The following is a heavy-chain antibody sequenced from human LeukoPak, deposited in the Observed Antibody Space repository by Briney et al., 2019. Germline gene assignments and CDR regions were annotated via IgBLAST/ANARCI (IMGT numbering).Heavy chain of an antibody. CDR1: GFTFSSYA. V-gene: IGHV3-23*01. D-gene: IGHD4-17*01. CDR3: AKAPRYGDYVR. Sequence: RGSLRLSCAASGFTFSSYAMSWVRQAPGKGLEWVSAISGSGGSTYYADSVKGRFTISRDNSKNTLYLQMNSLRAEDTAVYYCAKAPRYGDYVRWGQGTLVTVSS. J-gene: IGHJ4*02. CDR2: ISGSGGST.